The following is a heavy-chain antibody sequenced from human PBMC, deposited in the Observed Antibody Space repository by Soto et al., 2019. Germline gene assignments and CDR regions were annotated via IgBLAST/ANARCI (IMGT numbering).Heavy chain of an antibody. CDR2: ISGTGGST. D-gene: IGHD3-22*01. CDR3: SKEADISGYHPDY. J-gene: IGHJ4*02. CDR1: GFTFSSYA. V-gene: IGHV3-23*01. Sequence: GGSLRLSCAASGFTFSSYAMSWVRQAPGKGLEWVSVISGTGGSTHYADSVKGRSTISRDNSKNTLYLQVNSLRAEDTAVYYCSKEADISGYHPDYWGQGTQVTVSS.